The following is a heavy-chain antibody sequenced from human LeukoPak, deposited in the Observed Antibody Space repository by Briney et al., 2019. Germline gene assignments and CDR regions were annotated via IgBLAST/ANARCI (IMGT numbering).Heavy chain of an antibody. CDR1: GFTFSSYG. V-gene: IGHV3-7*01. D-gene: IGHD2-2*01. J-gene: IGHJ6*02. CDR3: ARDSSYCSSTSCYEDYGMDV. Sequence: PGGSLRLSCAASGFTFSSYGMSWVRQAPGKGLEWVANIKQDGSEKYYVDSVKGRFTISRDNAKNSLYLQMNSLRAEDTAVYYCARDSSYCSSTSCYEDYGMDVWGQGTTVTVSS. CDR2: IKQDGSEK.